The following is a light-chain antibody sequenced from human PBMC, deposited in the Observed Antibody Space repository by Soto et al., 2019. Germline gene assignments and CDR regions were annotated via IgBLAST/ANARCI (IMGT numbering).Light chain of an antibody. CDR2: DAS. V-gene: IGKV1-5*01. Sequence: DIQMTQSPSTLSASVVDTVTITCRASQTISGWLAWYQQRPGKAPNLLIFDASTLESVVPSRFSGSGSGTEFTLTISSLQPDDFATYYCQQYNSYWTFGQGTKVDIK. J-gene: IGKJ1*01. CDR3: QQYNSYWT. CDR1: QTISGW.